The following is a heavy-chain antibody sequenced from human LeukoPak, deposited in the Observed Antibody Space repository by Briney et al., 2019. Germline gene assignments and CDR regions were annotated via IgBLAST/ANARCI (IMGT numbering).Heavy chain of an antibody. Sequence: SETLSLTCTVSGGSISSYYWSWIRQPPGKGLEWIGYIYYSGSTNYNPSLKSRVTISVDTSKNQFSLKLSSVTAADTAVYYCARVAIDGFDYWGQGTLVTVSS. CDR1: GGSISSYY. D-gene: IGHD2-2*01. CDR3: ARVAIDGFDY. V-gene: IGHV4-59*01. J-gene: IGHJ4*02. CDR2: IYYSGST.